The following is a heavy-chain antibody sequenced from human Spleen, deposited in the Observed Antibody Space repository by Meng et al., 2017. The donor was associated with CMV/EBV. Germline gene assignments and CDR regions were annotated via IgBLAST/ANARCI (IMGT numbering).Heavy chain of an antibody. V-gene: IGHV1-69*05. CDR2: IIPMFGTA. CDR1: GGSFSPFA. Sequence: AVKVSCRASGGSFSPFAISWVRQAPGQGLEWMGGIIPMFGTANYAQKFQGRVTISTDEPTSTAYMELSSLRSDDTAVYYFARGGRYQLPLNWFAPWGQGTLVTVSS. CDR3: ARGGRYQLPLNWFAP. J-gene: IGHJ5*02. D-gene: IGHD2-2*01.